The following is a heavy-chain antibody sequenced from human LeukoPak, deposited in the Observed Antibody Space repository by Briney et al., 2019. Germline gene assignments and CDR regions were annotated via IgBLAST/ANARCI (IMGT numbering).Heavy chain of an antibody. J-gene: IGHJ4*02. V-gene: IGHV4-4*02. CDR2: IHHSGSI. CDR3: AGGGDRSFDY. Sequence: SGTLSLTCAVSGVSISSNLWWTWVRQPPGKGLEWIAEIHHSGSINYNPSLKSRVTISVDKAKNQFSLNLNSVTAADTAVYYCAGGGDRSFDYWGQGTLVTVSS. D-gene: IGHD3-10*01. CDR1: GVSISSNLW.